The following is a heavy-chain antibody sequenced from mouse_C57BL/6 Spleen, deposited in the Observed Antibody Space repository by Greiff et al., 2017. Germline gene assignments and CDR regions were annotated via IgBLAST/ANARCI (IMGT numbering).Heavy chain of an antibody. CDR2: IDPSDSST. CDR1: GYTFTSYW. CDR3: ASMGFIATVVVNWYFDV. V-gene: IGHV1-69*01. J-gene: IGHJ1*03. D-gene: IGHD1-1*01. Sequence: VQLQQPGAELVMPGASVKLSCKASGYTFTSYWMHWVKQRPGQGLEWIGEIDPSDSSTNYNQQFKGQSTLTVAKSSSTAYMQLSSLTSEDSAVYYGASMGFIATVVVNWYFDVWGTWTTVTVSS.